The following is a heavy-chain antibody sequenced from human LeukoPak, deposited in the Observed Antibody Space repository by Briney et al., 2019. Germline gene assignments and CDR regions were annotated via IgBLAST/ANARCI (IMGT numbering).Heavy chain of an antibody. CDR1: GSSFTSYW. D-gene: IGHD3-9*01. V-gene: IGHV5-51*01. J-gene: IGHJ4*02. Sequence: GESLQISCQGSGSSFTSYWIGWVRQLPGKGLEWMGIIYPGDSDTRYSPSFQGQVTISADKSISTAYLQWSSLKASDTAMYYCARRQDILTGYNFDYWGQGTLVTVSS. CDR3: ARRQDILTGYNFDY. CDR2: IYPGDSDT.